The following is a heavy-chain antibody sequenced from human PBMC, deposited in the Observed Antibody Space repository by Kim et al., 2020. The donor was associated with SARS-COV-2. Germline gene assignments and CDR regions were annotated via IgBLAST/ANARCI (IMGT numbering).Heavy chain of an antibody. J-gene: IGHJ4*02. CDR1: GFTFSDYY. CDR2: ISSSSNYI. CDR3: ARGYDESGDIDY. V-gene: IGHV3-11*05. Sequence: GGSLRLSCAASGFTFSDYYMTWVCQAPGKGLEWVSYISSSSNYINYADSVKGRFTISRDNAKNSLFLQMNSLRAEDTAVYYCARGYDESGDIDYWGQGTLVTVSS. D-gene: IGHD3-10*01.